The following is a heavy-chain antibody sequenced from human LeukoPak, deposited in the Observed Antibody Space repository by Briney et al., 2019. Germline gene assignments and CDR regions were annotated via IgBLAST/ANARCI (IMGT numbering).Heavy chain of an antibody. CDR3: AKDGIRYFDWLPEVDY. CDR1: GFTFSSYA. D-gene: IGHD3-9*01. V-gene: IGHV3-23*01. J-gene: IGHJ4*02. Sequence: GGSLRLSCAASGFTFSSYAMSWVRQAPGKGLEWVSAISGSGGSTHYADSVKGRFTISRDNSKNTLYLQMNSLRAEDTAVYYCAKDGIRYFDWLPEVDYWGQGTLVTVSS. CDR2: ISGSGGST.